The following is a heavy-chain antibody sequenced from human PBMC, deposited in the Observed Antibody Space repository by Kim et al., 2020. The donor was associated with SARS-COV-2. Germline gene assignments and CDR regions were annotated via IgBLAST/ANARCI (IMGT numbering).Heavy chain of an antibody. J-gene: IGHJ4*02. V-gene: IGHV4-59*09. Sequence: NTNYNPSLKRRVTISLDTSKSQFALKLSSVTPADTAVYYCARGGKYYFDYWGQGTLVTVSS. CDR2: NT. D-gene: IGHD3-10*01. CDR3: ARGGKYYFDY.